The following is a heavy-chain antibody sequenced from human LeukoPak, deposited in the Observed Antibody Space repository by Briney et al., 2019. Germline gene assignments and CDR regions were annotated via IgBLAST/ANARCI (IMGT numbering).Heavy chain of an antibody. CDR1: GGSFSGYY. D-gene: IGHD4-17*01. CDR3: ARVGSDYGYYFDY. CDR2: INHSGST. J-gene: IGHJ4*02. Sequence: SETLSLTCAVYGGSFSGYYWSWIRQPPGKGLEWIGEINHSGSTNYNPSLKSRVTISVDTSKNQFSLKLSSVTAADTAVYYCARVGSDYGYYFDYWDQGTLVTVSS. V-gene: IGHV4-34*01.